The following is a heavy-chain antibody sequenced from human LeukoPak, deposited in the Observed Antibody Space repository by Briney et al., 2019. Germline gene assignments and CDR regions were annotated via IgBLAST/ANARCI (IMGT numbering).Heavy chain of an antibody. J-gene: IGHJ5*02. D-gene: IGHD2-15*01. CDR3: ARAVLAAHADWFDP. V-gene: IGHV4-4*08. CDR1: GGSISSYY. CDR2: IYTSGST. Sequence: PSETLSLTCTVSGGSISSYYWSWIRQPPGKGLEWIGRIYTSGSTNYNPSLKSRVTISVDTSKNQFPLKLSSVTAADTAVYYCARAVLAAHADWFDPWGQGALVTVSS.